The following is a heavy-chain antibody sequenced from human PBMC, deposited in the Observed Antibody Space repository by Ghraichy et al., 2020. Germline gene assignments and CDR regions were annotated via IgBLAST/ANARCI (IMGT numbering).Heavy chain of an antibody. CDR2: ISYSSSAI. D-gene: IGHD2/OR15-2a*01. CDR1: GFTFSIYS. CDR3: ARGVNINSSGRFDP. V-gene: IGHV3-48*02. J-gene: IGHJ5*02. Sequence: GGSLRLSCAASGFTFSIYSMNWVRQAPGKGLEWVSYISYSSSAIYYADSVKGRFTISRDNAKNSLYLQMNSLRDEDTAVYYCARGVNINSSGRFDPWGQGTQVTVSS.